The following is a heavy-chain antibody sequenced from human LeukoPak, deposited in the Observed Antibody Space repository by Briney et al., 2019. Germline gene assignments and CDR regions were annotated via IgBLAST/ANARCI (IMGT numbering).Heavy chain of an antibody. V-gene: IGHV3-43D*03. CDR3: AKDIGLRLGELSLPDY. CDR2: ISWDGGST. CDR1: GFTFDDYA. D-gene: IGHD3-16*02. Sequence: GGSLRLSCAASGFTFDDYAIHWVRQAPGKGLEWVSLISWDGGSTYYADSVKGRFTISRDNSKNSLYLQMNSLRAEDTALYYCAKDIGLRLGELSLPDYWGQGTLVTVSS. J-gene: IGHJ4*02.